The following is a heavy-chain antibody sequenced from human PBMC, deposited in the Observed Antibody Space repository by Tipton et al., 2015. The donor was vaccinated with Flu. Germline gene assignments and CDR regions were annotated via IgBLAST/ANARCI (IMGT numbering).Heavy chain of an antibody. J-gene: IGHJ2*01. CDR3: ARMEWTVTTPRYFDL. CDR2: ISYTGSA. D-gene: IGHD4-17*01. CDR1: GGSMSSSSF. V-gene: IGHV4-39*07. Sequence: LRLSCTVSGGSMSSSSFWGWVRQSPGKGLEWIGSISYTGSAFSSPSLRSRVSISLDTSKNQFSLKLSSLTAADTAVYYCARMEWTVTTPRYFDLWGRGTLVTVSS.